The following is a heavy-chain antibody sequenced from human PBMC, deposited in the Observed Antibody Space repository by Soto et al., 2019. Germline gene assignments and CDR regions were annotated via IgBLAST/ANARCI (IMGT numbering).Heavy chain of an antibody. V-gene: IGHV1-18*01. CDR1: GYTFTSYG. CDR2: ISAHNGNT. Sequence: QVHLVQSGAEVKKPGASVKVSCKASGYTFTSYGITWVRQAPGQGLEWMGWISAHNGNTDYAQKLQGRVIVTRDTSTSTAYMELRSLRSDDTAVHYCARGRYGDYWGQGARVTVSS. CDR3: ARGRYGDY. J-gene: IGHJ4*02. D-gene: IGHD1-1*01.